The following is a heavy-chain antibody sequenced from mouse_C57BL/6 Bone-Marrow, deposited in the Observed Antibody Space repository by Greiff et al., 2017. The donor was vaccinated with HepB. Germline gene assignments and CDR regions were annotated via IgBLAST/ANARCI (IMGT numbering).Heavy chain of an antibody. D-gene: IGHD1-2*01. Sequence: EVKLMESGGDLVKPGGSLKLSCAASGFTFSSYGMSWVRQTPDKRLEWVATISSGGSYTYYPDSVKGRFTISRDNAKNTLYLQMSSLKSEDTAMYYCARQGLRPSYAMDYWGQGTSVTVSS. CDR2: ISSGGSYT. V-gene: IGHV5-6*01. CDR1: GFTFSSYG. CDR3: ARQGLRPSYAMDY. J-gene: IGHJ4*01.